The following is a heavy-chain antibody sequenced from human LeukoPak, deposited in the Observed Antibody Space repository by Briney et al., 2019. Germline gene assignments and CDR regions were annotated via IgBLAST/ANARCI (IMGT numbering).Heavy chain of an antibody. CDR2: IYYSGST. CDR3: ARFSGSYSWFDP. D-gene: IGHD1-26*01. CDR1: GGSLSSYY. J-gene: IGHJ5*02. Sequence: SETLSLTCIVSGGSLSSYYWSWIRQPPGKGLEWIGYIYYSGSTNYNPSLKGRVTISVDTSKNQFSLKLSSVTAADTAVYYCARFSGSYSWFDPWGQGTLVTVSS. V-gene: IGHV4-59*08.